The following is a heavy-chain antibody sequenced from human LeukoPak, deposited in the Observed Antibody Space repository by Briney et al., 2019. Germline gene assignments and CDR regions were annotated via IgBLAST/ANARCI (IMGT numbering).Heavy chain of an antibody. CDR1: GGTFSGYY. V-gene: IGHV4-34*01. D-gene: IGHD3-22*01. CDR2: INHSGST. Sequence: SETMSLTCDVYGGTFSGYYWSWIRQPPGKGLEWIGEINHSGSTNYNPSLKSRVTISVDTSKNQFSLKLSSVTAADTAVYYCARVGRERYYYDSSGYYPNWFDPWGQGTLVTVSS. J-gene: IGHJ5*02. CDR3: ARVGRERYYYDSSGYYPNWFDP.